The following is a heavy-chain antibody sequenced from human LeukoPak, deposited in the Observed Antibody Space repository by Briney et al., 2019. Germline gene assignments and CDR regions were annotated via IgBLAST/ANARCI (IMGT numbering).Heavy chain of an antibody. CDR1: GGSIGSYY. CDR2: IYYSGST. J-gene: IGHJ5*02. Sequence: SETLSLTCTVSGGSIGSYYWSWIRQPPGKGLEWIGYIYYSGSTNYNPSLKSRVTISVDTSKNQFSLKLSSVTAADTAVYYCARDLGNWFDPWAREPWSPSPQ. V-gene: IGHV4-59*01. CDR3: ARDLGNWFDP.